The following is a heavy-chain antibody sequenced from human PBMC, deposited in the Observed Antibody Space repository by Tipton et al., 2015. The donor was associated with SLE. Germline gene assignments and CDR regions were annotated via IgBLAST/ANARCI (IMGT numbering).Heavy chain of an antibody. CDR2: IYYSGST. V-gene: IGHV4-61*08. J-gene: IGHJ2*01. Sequence: TLSLTCTVSGGSISSGDYYWSWIRQPPGKGLEWIGYIYYSGSTNYNPSLKSRVTISVDTSKNQFSLKLSSVTAADTAVYYCARQVGGWYFDLWGRGTLVTVSS. D-gene: IGHD2-2*01. CDR3: ARQVGGWYFDL. CDR1: GGSISSGDYY.